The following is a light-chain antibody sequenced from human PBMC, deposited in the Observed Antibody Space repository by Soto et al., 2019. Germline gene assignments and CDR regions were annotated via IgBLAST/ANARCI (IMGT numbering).Light chain of an antibody. CDR1: QSISRY. CDR3: QQRSNGPAFT. Sequence: EIVLTQSPATLSLSPGERATLSCRASQSISRYLAWYQQKPGQAPRLLIYDSSNRATGIPGRFSVSGSGTDFTLTISSLEPEDVAVYYCQQRSNGPAFTFGQGTKLEIK. CDR2: DSS. J-gene: IGKJ2*01. V-gene: IGKV3-11*01.